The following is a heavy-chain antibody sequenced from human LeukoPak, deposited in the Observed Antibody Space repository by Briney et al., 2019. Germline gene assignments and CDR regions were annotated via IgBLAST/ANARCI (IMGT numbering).Heavy chain of an antibody. V-gene: IGHV3-30*04. CDR1: GFTFSTST. J-gene: IGHJ3*02. CDR3: ARERTGGAFDI. Sequence: GGSLRLSCAASGFTFSTSTMHWVRQAPGKGLEWVAVISYDGRRKYYEDSVKGRFTISRDHSKNTLNLDMSSLKTEDTAVYHCARERTGGAFDIWGQGTLVTVSS. CDR2: ISYDGRRK. D-gene: IGHD3-10*01.